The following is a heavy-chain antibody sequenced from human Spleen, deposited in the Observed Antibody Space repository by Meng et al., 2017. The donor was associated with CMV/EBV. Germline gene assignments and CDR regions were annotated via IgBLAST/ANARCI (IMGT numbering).Heavy chain of an antibody. J-gene: IGHJ6*02. CDR2: IWYGGTNK. CDR1: GFTFSSYS. CDR3: AKPLSTVTTDGNMDV. V-gene: IGHV3-33*06. D-gene: IGHD4-11*01. Sequence: GGSLRLSCAASGFTFSSYSMHWVRQAPGKGLEGVAVIWYGGTNKYYIDSVKGRFTISRDNSKNTLYLQMHSLRAEDTAVYYCAKPLSTVTTDGNMDVWGQGTTVTVSS.